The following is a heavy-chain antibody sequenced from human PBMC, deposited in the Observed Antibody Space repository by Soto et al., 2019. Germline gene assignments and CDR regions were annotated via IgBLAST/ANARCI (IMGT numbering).Heavy chain of an antibody. V-gene: IGHV1-58*01. CDR1: GFTFTSSA. J-gene: IGHJ6*02. CDR3: AARIVGAKYGKDV. CDR2: IVVGSGNT. Sequence: ASVKVSCKASGFTFTSSAVQWVRQARGQRLEWIGWIVVGSGNTNYAQKFRERVTITRDMSTSTAYMELSSLRSEDTAVHYCAARIVGAKYGKDVWGQGTTVTVSS. D-gene: IGHD1-26*01.